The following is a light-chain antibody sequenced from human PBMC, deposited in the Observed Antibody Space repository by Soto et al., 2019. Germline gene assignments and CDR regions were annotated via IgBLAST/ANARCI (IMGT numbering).Light chain of an antibody. V-gene: IGKV3D-20*02. CDR2: GAS. CDR1: QSVSSSY. Sequence: EIVMTQSPATLSVSPGERATLSCRASQSVSSSYLAWYQQKPGQAPRLLIYGASSRATGIPDRFSGSGSGTEFTLTISSLQSEDFATYYCQQRGSWPPTFGQGTRLEIK. CDR3: QQRGSWPPT. J-gene: IGKJ5*01.